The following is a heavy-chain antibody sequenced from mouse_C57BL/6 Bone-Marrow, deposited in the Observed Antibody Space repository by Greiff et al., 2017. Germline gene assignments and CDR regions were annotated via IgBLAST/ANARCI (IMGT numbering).Heavy chain of an antibody. J-gene: IGHJ4*01. Sequence: VQLQQSGAELVRPGTSVKMSCKASGYTFTNYWIGWAKQRPGHGLEWIGDIYPGGGYTNYNEKFKGKATLTADKSSSTAYMQFSSLTSEDSAIYYCAREDSKCARDYWGQGTSVTVSS. CDR3: AREDSKCARDY. D-gene: IGHD2-5*01. CDR1: GYTFTNYW. V-gene: IGHV1-63*01. CDR2: IYPGGGYT.